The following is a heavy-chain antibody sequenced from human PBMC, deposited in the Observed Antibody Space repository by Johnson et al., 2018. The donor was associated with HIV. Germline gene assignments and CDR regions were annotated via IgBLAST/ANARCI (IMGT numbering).Heavy chain of an antibody. Sequence: QVQLVESGGVVVQPGGSLRLSCAASGFAFSNYAMHWVRQAPGKGLEWMAIISYDGSNEYYADSVKGRFTISRDNSKNTLYLHMSSLRAEDTALYYCARTLWVGKESAFDIWGQGTMVTVSS. D-gene: IGHD3-16*01. CDR3: ARTLWVGKESAFDI. J-gene: IGHJ3*02. CDR1: GFAFSNYA. CDR2: ISYDGSNE. V-gene: IGHV3-30-3*01.